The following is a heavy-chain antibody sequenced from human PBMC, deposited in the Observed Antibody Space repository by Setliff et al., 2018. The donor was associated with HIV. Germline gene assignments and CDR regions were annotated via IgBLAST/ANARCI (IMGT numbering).Heavy chain of an antibody. J-gene: IGHJ5*02. CDR3: ARVSRHHPFDP. CDR2: IYITGDT. Sequence: PSETLSLTCTVSGGSISSSNWWSWVRQPAGKGLEWIGHIYITGDTDYNPSLRSRVTISVDTSKNQFSLKLTSVTAADTAFYYCARVSRHHPFDPWGQGVLVTVSS. V-gene: IGHV4-4*02. CDR1: GGSISSSNW.